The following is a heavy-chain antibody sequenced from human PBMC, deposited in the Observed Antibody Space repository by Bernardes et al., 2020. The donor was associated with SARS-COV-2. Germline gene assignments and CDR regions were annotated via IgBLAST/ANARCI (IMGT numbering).Heavy chain of an antibody. CDR1: GYTFTSYG. J-gene: IGHJ6*02. D-gene: IGHD2-2*02. Sequence: ASVKVSCKASGYTFTSYGISWVRQAPGQGLEWMGWISAYNGNTNYAQNLQGRVTMTTDTSTSTAYMELRSLRSDDTAVYYCARDPRPAAINYDYGMDVWGRGTTVTVSS. CDR3: ARDPRPAAINYDYGMDV. CDR2: ISAYNGNT. V-gene: IGHV1-18*01.